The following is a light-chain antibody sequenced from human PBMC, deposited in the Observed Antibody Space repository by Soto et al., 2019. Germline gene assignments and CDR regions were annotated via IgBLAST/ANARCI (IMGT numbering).Light chain of an antibody. CDR2: DEF. V-gene: IGKV3-20*01. CDR3: QQYGSSGTWT. J-gene: IGKJ1*01. CDR1: QSVSSSF. Sequence: EIVLTQSPGTLSLSPGERATLSCRASQSVSSSFLAWYQHKPGQAPRLLIYDEFTRATGIPDRFSGSGSGTDVTLTISRLEPEDFAVYYCQQYGSSGTWTFGQGTKVEI.